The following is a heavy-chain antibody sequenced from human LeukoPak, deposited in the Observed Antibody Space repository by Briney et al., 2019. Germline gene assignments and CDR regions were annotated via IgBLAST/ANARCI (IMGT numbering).Heavy chain of an antibody. V-gene: IGHV3-23*01. Sequence: GGSLRLSCAASGFTFSSYAMSWVRQAPGKGLDWDSAISGSGGSTYYADSVKGRFTISRDNSKNTLYLQMNSLRAEDTAVYYCAKALAVAGMEYYFDYWGQGTLVTVSS. CDR1: GFTFSSYA. CDR2: ISGSGGST. D-gene: IGHD6-19*01. J-gene: IGHJ4*02. CDR3: AKALAVAGMEYYFDY.